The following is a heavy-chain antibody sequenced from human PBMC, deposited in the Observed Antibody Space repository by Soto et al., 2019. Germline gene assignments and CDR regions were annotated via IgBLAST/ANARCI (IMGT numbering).Heavy chain of an antibody. D-gene: IGHD1-26*01. J-gene: IGHJ4*02. CDR2: IYYSGRT. Sequence: QVQLQESGPGLVKPSQTLSLTCTVSGGSISSGGYYWSWIRQHPGKGLEWIGYIYYSGRTYYNPPLKSRVTISVDTSKNQFSLKLSSVTAADTAVSCCARDGGIVGATAADYWGQGTLVTVSS. CDR3: ARDGGIVGATAADY. CDR1: GGSISSGGYY. V-gene: IGHV4-31*03.